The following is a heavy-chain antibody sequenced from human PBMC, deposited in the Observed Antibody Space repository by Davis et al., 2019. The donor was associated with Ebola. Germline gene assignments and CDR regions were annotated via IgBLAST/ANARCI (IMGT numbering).Heavy chain of an antibody. V-gene: IGHV1-69*13. Sequence: SVKVSCKASGGTFRSYAISWGRQAPGQGLEWMGGIIPIFGTANYAQKFQGRVTITADESTSTAYMELSSLRSEDTAVYYCARHSTTGTYYYGMDVWGQGTTVTVSS. CDR3: ARHSTTGTYYYGMDV. CDR2: IIPIFGTA. D-gene: IGHD4-17*01. CDR1: GGTFRSYA. J-gene: IGHJ6*02.